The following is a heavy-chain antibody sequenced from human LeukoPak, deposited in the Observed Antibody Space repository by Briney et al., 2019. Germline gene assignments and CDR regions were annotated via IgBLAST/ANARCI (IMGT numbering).Heavy chain of an antibody. CDR3: ARGDYDILTGEYYYYGMDV. Sequence: VASVKVSCKASGGTFSSYAISWVRQAPGQGLEWMGGIIPILGIANYAQKFQGRVTITADKSTSTAYMELSSLRSEDTAVYYCARGDYDILTGEYYYYGMDVWGQGTTVTVSS. J-gene: IGHJ6*02. D-gene: IGHD3-9*01. V-gene: IGHV1-69*04. CDR2: IIPILGIA. CDR1: GGTFSSYA.